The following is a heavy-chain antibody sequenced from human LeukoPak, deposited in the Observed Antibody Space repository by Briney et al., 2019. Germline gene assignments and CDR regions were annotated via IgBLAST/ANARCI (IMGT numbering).Heavy chain of an antibody. J-gene: IGHJ6*02. Sequence: GGSLRLSCAASGFTFSSYSMNWVRQAPGKGLEWVSYISSSSSTIYYADSVKGRFTISRDNAKNSLYLQMNSLRAEDTAVYYCARDLGELPRRDYYYYYGMDVWGQGTTVTVSS. CDR1: GFTFSSYS. V-gene: IGHV3-48*01. CDR2: ISSSSSTI. CDR3: ARDLGELPRRDYYYYYGMDV. D-gene: IGHD1-26*01.